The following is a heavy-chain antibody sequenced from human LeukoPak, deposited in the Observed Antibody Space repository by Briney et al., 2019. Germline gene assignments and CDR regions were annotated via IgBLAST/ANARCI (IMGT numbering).Heavy chain of an antibody. V-gene: IGHV1-8*01. D-gene: IGHD3-10*01. J-gene: IGHJ4*02. CDR2: VDPNSGNT. CDR3: ARTFRRSASGSYRVFDY. CDR1: GYTFTYYD. Sequence: ASVKVSCKGSGYTFTYYDFYLVRQGTGQGLGWIGWVDPNSGNTGFAQKFQGRVAMSRNTSINTAYMELNRLTSEDTAVYYCARTFRRSASGSYRVFDYWGQGSLVTVSS.